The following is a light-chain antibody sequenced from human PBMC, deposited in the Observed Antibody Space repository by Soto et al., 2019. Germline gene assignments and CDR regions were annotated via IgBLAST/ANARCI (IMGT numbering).Light chain of an antibody. CDR1: QSVSSSY. J-gene: IGKJ3*01. CDR2: GVS. Sequence: EIVLTQSPGTLSLSPGERATLSCRASQSVSSSYLAWYQQKPGQAPWLLVYGVSSRATGIPDRFSGSGSGTDLTLTISRVEPEDFAVYYCQHYGSSPFTFGHGTRVDIK. V-gene: IGKV3-20*01. CDR3: QHYGSSPFT.